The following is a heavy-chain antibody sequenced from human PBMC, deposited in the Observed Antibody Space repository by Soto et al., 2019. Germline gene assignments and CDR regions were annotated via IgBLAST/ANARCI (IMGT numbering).Heavy chain of an antibody. CDR1: GGRRITYV. J-gene: IGHJ6*02. Sequence: GESLKISCRASGGRRITYVIAWVRQMPGKGLEWMGAIFPGDSDTNYSPSFQGHVTISADKSISTAYLQWSSLKASDTAMYYCARIIVVVPAANPLYYYYGMDVWGQGTTVTV. D-gene: IGHD2-2*01. V-gene: IGHV5-51*01. CDR2: IFPGDSDT. CDR3: ARIIVVVPAANPLYYYYGMDV.